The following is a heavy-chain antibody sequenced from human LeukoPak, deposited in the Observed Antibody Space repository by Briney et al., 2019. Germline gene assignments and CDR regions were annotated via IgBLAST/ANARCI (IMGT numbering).Heavy chain of an antibody. CDR2: FNPEDGET. V-gene: IGHV1-24*01. J-gene: IGHJ5*02. D-gene: IGHD3-3*01. CDR3: ATFQSGYSSYWFDP. Sequence: AXVKVSCKVSGYTLTELSMHWVRQAPGKGLEWMGGFNPEDGETIYAQKFQGRVTMTEDTSTDTAYMDLSSLRSEDTAVYYCATFQSGYSSYWFDPWGQGTLVTVSS. CDR1: GYTLTELS.